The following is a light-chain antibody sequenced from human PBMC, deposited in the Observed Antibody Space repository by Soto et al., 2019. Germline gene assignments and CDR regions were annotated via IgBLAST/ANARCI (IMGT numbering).Light chain of an antibody. Sequence: SSELTQPPSVSVAPGQTARITCGGDNIGSKSVHWYQQKPGQAPVVVVYDDSDRPSGIPERFSGSNSGNTATLTISRGEAGDEADYFCQVWDSSGDHWVFGGGTKLTVL. V-gene: IGLV3-21*02. J-gene: IGLJ3*02. CDR2: DDS. CDR1: NIGSKS. CDR3: QVWDSSGDHWV.